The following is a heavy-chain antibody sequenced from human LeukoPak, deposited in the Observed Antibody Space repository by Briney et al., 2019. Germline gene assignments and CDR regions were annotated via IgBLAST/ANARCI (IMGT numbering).Heavy chain of an antibody. CDR3: AREGGGKGAFDI. D-gene: IGHD4-23*01. J-gene: IGHJ3*02. Sequence: GGSLTLPCEASGFIFSDYYMSWTRQAPGKGLEWVSYISSSGRTTNYADSVKGRFTISRDNAKRSLYLHLKSLRVEDTAVYYCAREGGGKGAFDIWGQGTVVTVSS. CDR1: GFIFSDYY. CDR2: ISSSGRTT. V-gene: IGHV3-11*01.